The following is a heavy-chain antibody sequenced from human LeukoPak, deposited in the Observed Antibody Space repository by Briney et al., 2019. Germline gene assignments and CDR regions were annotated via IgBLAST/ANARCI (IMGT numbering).Heavy chain of an antibody. D-gene: IGHD7-27*01. Sequence: GGSLRPSCAASGITVSSNYMSWVRQAPGKGLEWVSVIYSGGSTYYADSVKGRFTISRDNSKNTLYLQMNGLRAEDTAVYYCARALTGAEDYWGQGTLVTVSS. CDR3: ARALTGAEDY. V-gene: IGHV3-66*01. J-gene: IGHJ4*02. CDR2: IYSGGST. CDR1: GITVSSNY.